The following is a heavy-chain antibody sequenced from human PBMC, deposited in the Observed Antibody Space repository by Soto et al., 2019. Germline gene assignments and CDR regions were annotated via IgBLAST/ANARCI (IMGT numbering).Heavy chain of an antibody. V-gene: IGHV2-5*01. CDR1: GFSVSSSGEG. D-gene: IGHD2-21*02. CDR3: AHIEPKIVTDGGHGGFDF. CDR2: IYWYDDK. Sequence: QITLKESGPTLVKPTQTLTLTCTVSGFSVSSSGEGVGWIRQPPGKALEWLALIYWYDDKRYSPSLKSRLTITKDTSKNQVVLTLTNMDPVDTATYYCAHIEPKIVTDGGHGGFDFWRQGTLVTVSS. J-gene: IGHJ4*02.